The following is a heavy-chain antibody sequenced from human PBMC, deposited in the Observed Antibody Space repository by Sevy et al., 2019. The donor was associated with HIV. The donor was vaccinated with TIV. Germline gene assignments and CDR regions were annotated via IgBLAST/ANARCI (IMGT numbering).Heavy chain of an antibody. J-gene: IGHJ4*02. CDR1: GDSINTYY. D-gene: IGHD2-2*02. CDR2: VSHSGNT. CDR3: ARLRWDLVVVPGATPGCYFDS. V-gene: IGHV4-59*08. Sequence: SETLSLTCTVSGDSINTYYWSWIRQPPGKGLEWIGYVSHSGNTNYNPSLKSRVPMSVDTSTNQFSQKVKSVTAADTAVYYCARLRWDLVVVPGATPGCYFDSWGQGTLVTVSS.